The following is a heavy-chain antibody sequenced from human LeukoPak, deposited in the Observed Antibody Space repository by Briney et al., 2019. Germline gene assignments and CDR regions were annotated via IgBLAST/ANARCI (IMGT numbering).Heavy chain of an antibody. Sequence: SSATLSLTGAVSGGSISSGGYSWSWIRQPPGKGLGWVGYIYHSGSTYYNPSLKSRVTISVDRSKNQFSLKLSSVTAADTAVYYCASGGTTLGPIDVWGQGTTVTVSS. J-gene: IGHJ6*02. D-gene: IGHD3-16*01. CDR2: IYHSGST. CDR3: ASGGTTLGPIDV. CDR1: GGSISSGGYS. V-gene: IGHV4-30-2*01.